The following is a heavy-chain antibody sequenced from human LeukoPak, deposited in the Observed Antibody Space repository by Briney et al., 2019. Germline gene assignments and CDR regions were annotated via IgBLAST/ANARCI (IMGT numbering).Heavy chain of an antibody. J-gene: IGHJ3*02. D-gene: IGHD6-19*01. V-gene: IGHV3-30*18. CDR1: GLTFSSYG. Sequence: QPGRSLRLSCAASGLTFSSYGMHWVRQAPGKGLEWVAVISYDGSNKYYADSVKGRFTISRDNSKNTLYLQMNSLRAEDTAVYYCAKDSSGWYRDAFGIWGQGTMVTVSS. CDR2: ISYDGSNK. CDR3: AKDSSGWYRDAFGI.